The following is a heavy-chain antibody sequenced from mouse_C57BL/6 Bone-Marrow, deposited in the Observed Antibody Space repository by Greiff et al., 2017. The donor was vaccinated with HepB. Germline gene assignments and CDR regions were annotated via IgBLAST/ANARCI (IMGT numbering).Heavy chain of an antibody. CDR3: ARPYYSNFWFAY. V-gene: IGHV1-82*01. J-gene: IGHJ3*01. CDR1: GYAFSSSW. D-gene: IGHD2-5*01. Sequence: LVESGPELVKPGASVKISCKASGYAFSSSWMNWVKQRPGKGLEWIGRIYPGDGDTNYNGKFKGKATLTADKSSSTAYMQLSSLTSEDSAVYFCARPYYSNFWFAYWGQGTLVTVSA. CDR2: IYPGDGDT.